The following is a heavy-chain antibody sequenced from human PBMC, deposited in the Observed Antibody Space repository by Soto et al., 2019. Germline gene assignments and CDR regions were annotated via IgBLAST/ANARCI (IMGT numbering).Heavy chain of an antibody. Sequence: SQTRSLTCSISADRLSGNCAALHCIRQSPSRGLEWLGRTYYRSNWYNDYAVSVKSRITINPDTSKNQFSLQLNSVTPEDTAVYYCARARRRYYDFWSGPPNYYYGMDVWGQGTTVTVSS. D-gene: IGHD3-3*01. CDR3: ARARRRYYDFWSGPPNYYYGMDV. J-gene: IGHJ6*02. CDR2: TYYRSNWYN. CDR1: ADRLSGNCAA. V-gene: IGHV6-1*01.